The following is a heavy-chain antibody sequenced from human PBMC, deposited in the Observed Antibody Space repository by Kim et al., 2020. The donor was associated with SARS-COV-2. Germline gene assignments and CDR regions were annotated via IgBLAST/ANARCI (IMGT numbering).Heavy chain of an antibody. CDR1: GFTFSSYG. CDR3: AKDSNIYSGSYSPGAFDI. D-gene: IGHD1-26*01. Sequence: GGSLRLSCAASGFTFSSYGMHWVRQAPGKGLEWVAVISYDGSNKYYADSVKGRFTISRDNSKNTLYLQMNSLRAEDTAVYYCAKDSNIYSGSYSPGAFDIWGQGTMVTVSS. V-gene: IGHV3-30*18. CDR2: ISYDGSNK. J-gene: IGHJ3*02.